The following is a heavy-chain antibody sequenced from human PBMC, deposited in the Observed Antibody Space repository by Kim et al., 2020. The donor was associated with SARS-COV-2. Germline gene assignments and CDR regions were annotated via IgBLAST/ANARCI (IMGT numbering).Heavy chain of an antibody. V-gene: IGHV1-3*01. D-gene: IGHD1-1*01. J-gene: IGHJ4*02. CDR3: ARGGTITSYYFDY. Sequence: KFQGRVTITRDPSASTAYMELYSLRSEDTAVYYCARGGTITSYYFDYWGQGTLVTVSS.